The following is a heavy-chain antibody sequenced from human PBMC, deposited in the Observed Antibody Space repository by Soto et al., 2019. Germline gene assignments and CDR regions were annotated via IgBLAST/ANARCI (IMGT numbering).Heavy chain of an antibody. J-gene: IGHJ1*01. CDR2: INPIFGTA. Sequence: QVQLVQSGAEVKKPGSSVKVSCKASGGTFSTYPISWVRQAPGQGLEWMGGINPIFGTANYAQKLQGRVTITADESTTTAYRQLSSLRSDDTAVYYCARLRASNYEAYQHWGQGTLVTVSS. CDR1: GGTFSTYP. V-gene: IGHV1-69*12. D-gene: IGHD4-4*01. CDR3: ARLRASNYEAYQH.